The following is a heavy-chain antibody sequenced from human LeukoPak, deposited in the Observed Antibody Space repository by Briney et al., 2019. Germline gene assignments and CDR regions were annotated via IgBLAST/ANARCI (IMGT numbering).Heavy chain of an antibody. V-gene: IGHV1-46*01. Sequence: ASVKVSCKASGYTFTSYYMHWVRQAPGQGLEWMGIINPSGGSTSYAQKFQGRVTMTRDTSTSTAYMELSSLRSEDTAVYYCARKRGSALDTATVTGAFDIWGQGTMVTVSS. CDR3: ARKRGSALDTATVTGAFDI. J-gene: IGHJ3*02. CDR1: GYTFTSYY. D-gene: IGHD5-18*01. CDR2: INPSGGST.